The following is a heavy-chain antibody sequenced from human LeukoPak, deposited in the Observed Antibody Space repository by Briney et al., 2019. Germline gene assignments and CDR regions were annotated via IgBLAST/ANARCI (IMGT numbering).Heavy chain of an antibody. CDR2: IYTSGST. V-gene: IGHV4-61*02. D-gene: IGHD3-9*01. J-gene: IGHJ4*02. Sequence: PSQTLSLTCIVSGGSISTGDYYWSWIRQPAGKGLEWIGRIYTSGSTNYNPSLKSRVTISVNTSKNQFSLKLSSVTAADTAVYYCARASRYDILTGYYRGDFDYWGQGTLVTVSS. CDR3: ARASRYDILTGYYRGDFDY. CDR1: GGSISTGDYY.